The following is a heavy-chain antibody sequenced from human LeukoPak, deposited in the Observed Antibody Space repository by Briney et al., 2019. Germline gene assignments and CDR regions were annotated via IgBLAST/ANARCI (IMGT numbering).Heavy chain of an antibody. V-gene: IGHV3-49*04. D-gene: IGHD6-13*01. CDR3: TRVGAAADLYFDY. J-gene: IGHJ4*02. CDR1: GFTFSSYS. Sequence: PGGSLRLSCAASGFTFSSYSMNWVRQAPGKGLEWVGFIRSKAYGGTTEYAASVKGRFTISRDDSKSIAYLQMNSLKTEDTAVYYCTRVGAAADLYFDYWGQGTLVTVSS. CDR2: IRSKAYGGTT.